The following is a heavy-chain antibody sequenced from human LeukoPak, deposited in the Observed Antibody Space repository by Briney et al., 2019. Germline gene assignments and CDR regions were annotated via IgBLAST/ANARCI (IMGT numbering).Heavy chain of an antibody. CDR1: GFTFDDYA. J-gene: IGHJ4*02. CDR2: ISWNSGSI. V-gene: IGHV3-9*01. D-gene: IGHD3-22*01. CDR3: ARDGSYYYDSSGYSLY. Sequence: GGSLRLSCAASGFTFDDYAMHWVRQAPGKGLEWVSGISWNSGSIGYADSVKGRFTISRDNAKNSLYLQMNSLRAEDTAVYYCARDGSYYYDSSGYSLYWGQGTLVTVSS.